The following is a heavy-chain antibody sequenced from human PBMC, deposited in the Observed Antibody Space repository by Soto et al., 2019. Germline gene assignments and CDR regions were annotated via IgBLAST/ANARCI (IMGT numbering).Heavy chain of an antibody. CDR3: ARDSASRTSSAFDI. Sequence: EVQLVESGGGLVQPGGSLRLSCAASGFTFSDHHIDWVRQAPGKGLEWIGRTRNKAKSYTTEYAASVQGRLTISRDDSKISLFPQMISLKIEHTAVYYCARDSASRTSSAFDIWLQGTMVTVSS. CDR2: TRNKAKSYTT. D-gene: IGHD6-13*01. J-gene: IGHJ3*02. CDR1: GFTFSDHH. V-gene: IGHV3-72*01.